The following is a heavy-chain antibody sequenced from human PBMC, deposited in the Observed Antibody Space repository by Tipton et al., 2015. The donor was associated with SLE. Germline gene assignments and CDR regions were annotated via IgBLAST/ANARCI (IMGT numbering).Heavy chain of an antibody. CDR1: GGSVSSNYYY. V-gene: IGHV4-39*02. Sequence: LRLSCTVSGGSVSSNYYYWAWIRQSPGKGLEWIGSIHYSGTTYYNPSLNSRFTISVDTSKNQFSLKVTSVTATDTAVYYCARDWVVGATLDRFDPWGQGTLVTVSS. D-gene: IGHD1-26*01. J-gene: IGHJ5*02. CDR3: ARDWVVGATLDRFDP. CDR2: IHYSGTT.